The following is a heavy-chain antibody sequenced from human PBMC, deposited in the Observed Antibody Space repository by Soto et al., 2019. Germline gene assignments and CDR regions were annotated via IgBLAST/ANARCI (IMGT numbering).Heavy chain of an antibody. Sequence: EVKLVQSGAEVKKPGESLKISCKGSGYSFPSYWIGWVRQMPGKGLEWMGIIYPGDSDTRYSPSFQGQVTISADKSINPAYPQWSSLKAPDTAMYYGTRHPPISGDLKYYGVIDYWGQGTLVTVSS. J-gene: IGHJ4*02. CDR2: IYPGDSDT. V-gene: IGHV5-51*01. CDR1: GYSFPSYW. D-gene: IGHD4-17*01. CDR3: TRHPPISGDLKYYGVIDY.